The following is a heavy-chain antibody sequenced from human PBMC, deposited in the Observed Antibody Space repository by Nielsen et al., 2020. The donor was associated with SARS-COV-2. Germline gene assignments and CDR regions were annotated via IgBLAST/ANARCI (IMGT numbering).Heavy chain of an antibody. CDR3: AKTYSGSYHGHFDY. CDR1: GFTFSSYG. CDR2: ISYDGSNK. V-gene: IGHV3-30*18. D-gene: IGHD1-26*01. Sequence: GESLKISCAASGFTFSSYGMHWVRQAPGKGLEWVAVISYDGSNKYYADSVKGRFTISRDNSTNTLYLQMNSLRAEDTAVYYCAKTYSGSYHGHFDYWGQGTLVTVSS. J-gene: IGHJ4*02.